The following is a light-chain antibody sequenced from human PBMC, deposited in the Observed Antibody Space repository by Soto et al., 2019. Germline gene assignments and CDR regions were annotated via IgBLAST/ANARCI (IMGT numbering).Light chain of an antibody. CDR3: QKADTFPLA. CDR2: AAS. CDR1: QDISRW. V-gene: IGKV1-12*01. J-gene: IGKJ4*02. Sequence: DIQMTQSPSSVSAYVGDSVTITCRARQDISRWLAWYQQQPGKAPRRLIYAASTLESGVRSRFRGSGSGPLFTLAIPTLRPEDFATYYCQKADTFPLAFGGGPKREI.